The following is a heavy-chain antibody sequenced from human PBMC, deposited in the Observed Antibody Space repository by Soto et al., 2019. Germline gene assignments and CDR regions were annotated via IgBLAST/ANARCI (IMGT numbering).Heavy chain of an antibody. Sequence: ASVKVSCKASGYTFISHGISWVRQAPGQGPEWMGWISGKNGNTKYAQEVQGRVTLTTDTSTSTAYMELRSLRSDDTAVYYCARVSSSIVVVPDYGMDVWGQGTTVTVSS. J-gene: IGHJ6*02. CDR2: ISGKNGNT. CDR3: ARVSSSIVVVPDYGMDV. CDR1: GYTFISHG. V-gene: IGHV1-18*04. D-gene: IGHD2-15*01.